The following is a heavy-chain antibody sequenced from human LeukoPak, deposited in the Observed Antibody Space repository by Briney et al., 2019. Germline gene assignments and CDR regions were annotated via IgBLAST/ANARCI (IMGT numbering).Heavy chain of an antibody. CDR1: GFTFTSSA. Sequence: SVKVSCKASGFTFTSSAVQWVRQARGQRLEWIGWIVVGSGNTNYAQKFQERVTITRDMSTSTAYMELSSLRSEDTAVYYCARVAAGTYYYYYYGMDVWGQGTTVTVSS. J-gene: IGHJ6*02. CDR3: ARVAAGTYYYYYYGMDV. D-gene: IGHD6-13*01. V-gene: IGHV1-58*01. CDR2: IVVGSGNT.